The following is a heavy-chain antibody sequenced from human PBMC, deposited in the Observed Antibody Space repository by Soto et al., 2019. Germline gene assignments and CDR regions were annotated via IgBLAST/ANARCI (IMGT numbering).Heavy chain of an antibody. Sequence: GGSLRLSCAASGFTFSSYAMSWVRQAPGKGLEWVSGISGSGGSTYYADSVKGRFTISRDNAKKTVYLQMNSLRAEDTAVYYCARDQTTGDWFDAWGQGTLVTVSS. J-gene: IGHJ5*02. D-gene: IGHD4-17*01. CDR2: ISGSGGST. CDR3: ARDQTTGDWFDA. CDR1: GFTFSSYA. V-gene: IGHV3-23*01.